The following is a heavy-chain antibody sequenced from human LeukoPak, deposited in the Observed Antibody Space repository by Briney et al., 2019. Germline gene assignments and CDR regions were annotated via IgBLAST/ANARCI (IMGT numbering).Heavy chain of an antibody. CDR2: IRSKHYGGAT. D-gene: IGHD6-19*01. J-gene: IGHJ4*02. Sequence: PGRSLRLSCTASGFTFGDYAMSWVRQAPGKGLEWVGFIRSKHYGGATEYAASVKGRFTISRDDSKSVAYLHMNSLKTEDTAIYYCTRDILSGWYYFDFWGQGTLVTVSS. CDR1: GFTFGDYA. CDR3: TRDILSGWYYFDF. V-gene: IGHV3-49*04.